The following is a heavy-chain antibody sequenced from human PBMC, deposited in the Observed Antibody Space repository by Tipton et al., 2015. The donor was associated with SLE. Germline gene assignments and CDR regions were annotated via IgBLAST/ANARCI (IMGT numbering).Heavy chain of an antibody. J-gene: IGHJ6*03. CDR3: ASNSGTYYYYYYMDV. CDR2: VFYSGSSDFYRA. Sequence: TLSLTCTVSGVSISDHYWSWIRQPPGKGLECLGYVFYSGSSDFYRAHYSPSLMSRVIISVDSSKNQFSLRLTSVTAADTAIYYCASNSGTYYYYYYMDVWGKGTTVTVSS. CDR1: GVSISDHY. D-gene: IGHD1-26*01. V-gene: IGHV4-59*11.